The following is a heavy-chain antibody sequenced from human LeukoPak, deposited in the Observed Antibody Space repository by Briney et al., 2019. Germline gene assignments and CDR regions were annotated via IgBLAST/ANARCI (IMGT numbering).Heavy chain of an antibody. CDR2: INHSGST. Sequence: SETLSLTCAVYGGSFSGYYWSWIRQPPGKGLEWIGEINHSGSTNYNPSLTSRVTISVDTSKNQYPLKLRSVTAADTAVYYCARGRWDRCSSTSCYTRYYYYYYMDVWGKGTTVTVSS. CDR1: GGSFSGYY. J-gene: IGHJ6*03. D-gene: IGHD2-2*02. CDR3: ARGRWDRCSSTSCYTRYYYYYYMDV. V-gene: IGHV4-34*01.